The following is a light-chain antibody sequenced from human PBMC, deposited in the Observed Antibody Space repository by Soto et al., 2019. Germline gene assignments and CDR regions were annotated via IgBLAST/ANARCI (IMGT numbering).Light chain of an antibody. V-gene: IGKV3-11*01. Sequence: EIVLTQSPATLYLSPGNRATLSCRASESVSRYLAWYQQKPCQAPRLLIYDASNRATGIPARFSGSGSGTDFTLTITSLEPEDFAVYYCQQRSNWPSTVGGGTKVEIK. CDR3: QQRSNWPST. CDR1: ESVSRY. CDR2: DAS. J-gene: IGKJ4*01.